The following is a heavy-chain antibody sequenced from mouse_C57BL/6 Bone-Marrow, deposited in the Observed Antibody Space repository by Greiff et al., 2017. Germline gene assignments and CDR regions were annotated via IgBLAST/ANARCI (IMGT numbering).Heavy chain of an antibody. Sequence: EVMLVESGGGLVPPRGSLPLSLSSSPFTFLYSFMDLVRQSPEKGLEWVAEIRNKANNHATYYAESVKGRFTISRDDSKSSVYLQMNSLRAEDTGIYYCTRVHYYGSSSYWYFDVWGTGTTVTVSS. CDR3: TRVHYYGSSSYWYFDV. CDR1: PFTFLYSF. J-gene: IGHJ1*03. D-gene: IGHD1-1*01. V-gene: IGHV6-6*01. CDR2: IRNKANNHAT.